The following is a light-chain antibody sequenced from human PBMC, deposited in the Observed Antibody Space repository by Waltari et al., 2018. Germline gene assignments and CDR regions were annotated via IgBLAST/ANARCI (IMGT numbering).Light chain of an antibody. CDR2: DER. Sequence: SYVLTQPPSVSVAPGETARITCGGKNSGSKSVHWYQQKPGQAPVLVVSDERDRPAGIPERFSGSNSGNTATLSISRIEVGDGADYYCQVWDTTSDHYVFGAGTRVTVL. CDR1: NSGSKS. J-gene: IGLJ1*01. V-gene: IGLV3-21*02. CDR3: QVWDTTSDHYV.